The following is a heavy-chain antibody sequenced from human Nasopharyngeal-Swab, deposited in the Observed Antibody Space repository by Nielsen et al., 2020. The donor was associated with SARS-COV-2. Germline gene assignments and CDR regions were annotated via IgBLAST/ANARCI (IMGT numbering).Heavy chain of an antibody. V-gene: IGHV4-61*08. CDR3: ARSEMATTWDY. D-gene: IGHD5-24*01. CDR1: GGSISSGDYY. CDR2: IYYSGST. Sequence: SETLSLTCTVSGGSISSGDYYWSWIRQPPGKGLEWIGYIYYSGSTNYNPSLKSRVTISVDTSKNQFSLKLSSVTAADTAVYYCARSEMATTWDYWGQGTLVTVSS. J-gene: IGHJ4*02.